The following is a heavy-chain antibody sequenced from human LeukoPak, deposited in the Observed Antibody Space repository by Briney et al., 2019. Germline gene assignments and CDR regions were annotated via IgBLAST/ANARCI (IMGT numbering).Heavy chain of an antibody. CDR2: ISSGSSTI. D-gene: IGHD3-10*01. CDR3: ARGAFTMARGAYDY. CDR1: GFTFSSYG. Sequence: GGSLRLSCAASGFTFSSYGMNWVRQAPGKGLEWVSYISSGSSTIYYADSVKGRFTISRDNAKNSLYLQMNSLRDEDTAVYYCARGAFTMARGAYDYWGQGTLVTVSS. V-gene: IGHV3-48*02. J-gene: IGHJ4*02.